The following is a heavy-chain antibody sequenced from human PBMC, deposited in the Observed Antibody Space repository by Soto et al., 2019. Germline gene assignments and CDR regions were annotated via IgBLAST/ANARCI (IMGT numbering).Heavy chain of an antibody. CDR3: ARTSLYYYDSSGYYSPLDY. Sequence: GGSLRLSCAASVFTVSSNYMSWVRQAPGKGLEWVSVIYSGGSTYYADSVKGRFTISRDNSKNTLYLQMNSLRAEDTAVYYCARTSLYYYDSSGYYSPLDYWGQGTLVTVSS. CDR1: VFTVSSNY. D-gene: IGHD3-22*01. V-gene: IGHV3-53*01. CDR2: IYSGGST. J-gene: IGHJ4*02.